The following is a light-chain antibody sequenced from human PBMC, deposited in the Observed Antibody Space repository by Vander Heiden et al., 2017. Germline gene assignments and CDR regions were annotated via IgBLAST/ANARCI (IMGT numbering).Light chain of an antibody. CDR2: RDD. CDR3: ATWDDSLNDWV. CDR1: RSDSGRKA. V-gene: IGLV1-44*01. Sequence: QSVLPQPPSASGTPAQRVTISCSGSRSDSGRKAVDWYQQVPGTAPNRRIYRDDQRHSGGPGRCSGSKSGSSASLAISGLQSEDEAEYYWATWDDSLNDWVFGGGTKL. J-gene: IGLJ3*02.